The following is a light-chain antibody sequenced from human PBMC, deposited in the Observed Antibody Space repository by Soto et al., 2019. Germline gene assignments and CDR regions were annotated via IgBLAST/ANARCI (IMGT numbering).Light chain of an antibody. V-gene: IGKV3-20*01. CDR3: QHYGDSSWT. CDR2: GTS. CDR1: QSVDIN. J-gene: IGKJ1*01. Sequence: EIVMTQSPATLSVSQGDGATLSCRASQSVDINLAWYQQKPGQAPRLLIFGTSNRAPGIPDRFSGSGSGTDFTLTISRLEPDDFAVYYCQHYGDSSWTFGQGTKVDIK.